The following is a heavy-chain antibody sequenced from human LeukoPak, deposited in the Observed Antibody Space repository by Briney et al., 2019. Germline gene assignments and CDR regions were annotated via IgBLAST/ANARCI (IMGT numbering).Heavy chain of an antibody. J-gene: IGHJ4*02. Sequence: SETLSLTRAVYGGSFSGYYWSWIRQPPGKGLEWIGEINHSGSTNYNPSLKSRVTISVDTSKNQFSLKLSSVTAADTAVYYCARGPYSSGLYYFDYWGQGTLVTVSS. CDR3: ARGPYSSGLYYFDY. D-gene: IGHD6-19*01. CDR2: INHSGST. CDR1: GGSFSGYY. V-gene: IGHV4-34*01.